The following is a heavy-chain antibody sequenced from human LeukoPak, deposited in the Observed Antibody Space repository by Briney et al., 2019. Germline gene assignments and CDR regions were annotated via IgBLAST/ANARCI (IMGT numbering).Heavy chain of an antibody. J-gene: IGHJ4*01. D-gene: IGHD3-22*01. Sequence: GGSLRLSCAASGFTFSSYCMHWVRQAPGKGLEWVAVISYDGSNKYYADSVKGRFTISRDNSKNTLHLQINTLRAEDTAVYYCAKAPRIEPVDNWGHRTLVTVSS. CDR1: GFTFSSYC. CDR2: ISYDGSNK. CDR3: AKAPRIEPVDN. V-gene: IGHV3-30*18.